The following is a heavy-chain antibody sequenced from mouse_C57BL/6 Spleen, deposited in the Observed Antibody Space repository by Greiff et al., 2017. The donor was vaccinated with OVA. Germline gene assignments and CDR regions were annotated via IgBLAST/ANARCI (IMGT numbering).Heavy chain of an antibody. CDR2: IDPETGGT. J-gene: IGHJ4*01. D-gene: IGHD3-2*02. CDR3: TRRGRQLRLRNYAMDY. CDR1: GYTFTDYE. V-gene: IGHV1-15*01. Sequence: VQLQQSGAELVRPGASVTLSCKASGYTFTDYEMHWVKQTPVHGLEWIGAIDPETGGTAYNQKFKGKAILTADKSSSTAYMELRSLTSEDSAVYYCTRRGRQLRLRNYAMDYWGQGTSVTVSS.